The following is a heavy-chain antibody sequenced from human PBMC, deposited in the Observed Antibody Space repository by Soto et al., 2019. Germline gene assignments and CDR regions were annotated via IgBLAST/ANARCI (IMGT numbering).Heavy chain of an antibody. CDR2: IKKDGSEK. V-gene: IGHV3-7*03. CDR1: GFTFSSYW. CDR3: ASLTYYYDSSGLSFDY. J-gene: IGHJ4*02. D-gene: IGHD3-22*01. Sequence: GGSLRLFCAASGFTFSSYWMSWVRQAPGKGLEWVANIKKDGSEKYYVDSVKGRFTISSDNAKNSLYLQMNSLRAEDTAVYYCASLTYYYDSSGLSFDYWGQGTLVTVSS.